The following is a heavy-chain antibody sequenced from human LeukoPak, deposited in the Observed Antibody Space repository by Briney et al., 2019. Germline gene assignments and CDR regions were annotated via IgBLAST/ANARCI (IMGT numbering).Heavy chain of an antibody. CDR1: GFTFDDYA. D-gene: IGHD3-10*01. J-gene: IGHJ4*02. CDR2: IRWNSGSI. Sequence: GRSLRLSCAASGFTFDDYAMHWVRQAPGKGLEWVSGIRWNSGSIGYADSVECRFTISRDNAKNSLYLQMNSLRAEDMALYYCAKEAGGGSGSYYRLYYFDYWGQGTLVTVSS. V-gene: IGHV3-9*03. CDR3: AKEAGGGSGSYYRLYYFDY.